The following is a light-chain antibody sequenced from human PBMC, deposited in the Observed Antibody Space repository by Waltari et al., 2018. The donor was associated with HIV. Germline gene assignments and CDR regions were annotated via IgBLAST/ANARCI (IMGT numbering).Light chain of an antibody. CDR1: TRHNTYA. CDR3: QTWDIDIVL. J-gene: IGLJ2*01. Sequence: QPVLTQSPSASASLGAAVERTCTLSTRHNTYAIAWHQLHPAKGPRFLMTVYKNGNPKKPDGLPDRFSGVSSGAERYLVISSLQAEDEADYYCQTWDIDIVLFGGGTKLSVL. CDR2: VYKNGNP. V-gene: IGLV4-69*01.